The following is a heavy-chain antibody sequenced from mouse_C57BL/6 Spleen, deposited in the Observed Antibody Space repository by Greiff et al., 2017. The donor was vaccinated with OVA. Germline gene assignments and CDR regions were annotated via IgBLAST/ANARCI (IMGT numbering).Heavy chain of an antibody. CDR2: IDPANGNT. J-gene: IGHJ2*01. V-gene: IGHV14-3*01. CDR1: GFNIKNTY. CDR3: ARTLYYGSSYPYYFDY. D-gene: IGHD1-1*01. Sequence: EVQLVESVAELVRPGASVKLSCTASGFNIKNTYMHWVKQRPEQGLEWIGRIDPANGNTKYAPKFQGKATITADTSSNTAYLQLSSLTSEDTAIYYCARTLYYGSSYPYYFDYWGQGTTLTVSS.